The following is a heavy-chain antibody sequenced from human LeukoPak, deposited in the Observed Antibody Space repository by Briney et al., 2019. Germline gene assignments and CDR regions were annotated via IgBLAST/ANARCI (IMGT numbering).Heavy chain of an antibody. CDR3: AKDGLDIVVVPADY. Sequence: GGSLRLSCAASGFTFSSYAMSWVRQAPGKGLEWVSAISGSGGSTYYADSVKGRFTISRDNSKNTLYLQMNSLRAEDTAVYYCAKDGLDIVVVPADYWGQGTLVTVSS. CDR2: ISGSGGST. J-gene: IGHJ4*02. D-gene: IGHD2-2*03. CDR1: GFTFSSYA. V-gene: IGHV3-23*01.